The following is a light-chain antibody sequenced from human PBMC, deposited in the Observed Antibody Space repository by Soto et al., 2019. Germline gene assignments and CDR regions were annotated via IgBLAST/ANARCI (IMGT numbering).Light chain of an antibody. J-gene: IGKJ1*01. CDR2: GVS. CDR1: QSVNSS. V-gene: IGKV3-15*01. Sequence: DMVMTQSPATLSVSPGERATLSCGASQSVNSSLAWYQQKPGRSPRVLIYGVSTRAIRIPARYSGSGSGTEFTLTSRSLQSVDVEVCYCLQYNNWCTFGQGTKVEIK. CDR3: LQYNNWCT.